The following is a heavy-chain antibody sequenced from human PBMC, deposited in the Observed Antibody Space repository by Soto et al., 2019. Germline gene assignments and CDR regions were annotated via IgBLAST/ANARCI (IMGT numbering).Heavy chain of an antibody. D-gene: IGHD6-19*01. CDR2: IYWDDDK. CDR1: GFSLSSTRVA. V-gene: IGHV2-5*02. Sequence: QITLKESGPTLVKPTQTLTLTCTFSGFSLSSTRVAVGWIRQPPGKALEWLALIYWDDDKRYSPFLKSRLTITKDTSKNQVVLTMTNMDPLDTATYYCAHSVVAGLGYYFDYGGQGTLVTVSS. J-gene: IGHJ4*02. CDR3: AHSVVAGLGYYFDY.